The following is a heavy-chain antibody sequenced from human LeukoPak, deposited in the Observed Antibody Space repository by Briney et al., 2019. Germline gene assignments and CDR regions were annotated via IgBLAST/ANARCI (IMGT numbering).Heavy chain of an antibody. J-gene: IGHJ3*02. V-gene: IGHV4-30-2*01. Sequence: SQTLSLTCAVSGGSISSGGYSWSWIRQPPGKGLEWIGYIYHSGSTYYNPSLKSRVTISVDRSKNQFSLKLSSVTAADTAVYYCARVLMATSGKNAFDIWGQGTMVTVSS. CDR1: GGSISSGGYS. D-gene: IGHD5-24*01. CDR2: IYHSGST. CDR3: ARVLMATSGKNAFDI.